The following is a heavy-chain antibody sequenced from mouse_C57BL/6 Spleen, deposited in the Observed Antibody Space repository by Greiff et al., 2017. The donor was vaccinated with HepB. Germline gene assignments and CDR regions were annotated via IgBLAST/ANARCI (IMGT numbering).Heavy chain of an antibody. CDR3: ARNRIGRSNDGYSYWYFDV. CDR2: IDPSDSET. J-gene: IGHJ1*03. V-gene: IGHV1-52*01. D-gene: IGHD2-3*01. CDR1: GYTFTSYW. Sequence: QVQLQQPGAELVRPGSSVKLSCKASGYTFTSYWMHWVKQRPIQGLEWIGNIDPSDSETHYNQKFKDKATLTVDKSSSTAYMQLSSLTSEDSAVYYCARNRIGRSNDGYSYWYFDVWGTGTTVTVSS.